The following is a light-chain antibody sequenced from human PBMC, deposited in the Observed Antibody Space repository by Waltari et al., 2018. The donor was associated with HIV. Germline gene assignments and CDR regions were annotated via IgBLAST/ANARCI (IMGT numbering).Light chain of an antibody. CDR1: SSDVGTYYY. J-gene: IGLJ1*01. Sequence: QSALTQPASVSGSPGQSITISCTGTSSDVGTYYYVSWFQLHPCKTPKLMIYEVSKRPSGVSNRVSGAKSGNTASLTISGLQAEDEADYFCSSYTGSSTLYVFGTGTKVTVL. CDR3: SSYTGSSTLYV. V-gene: IGLV2-14*01. CDR2: EVS.